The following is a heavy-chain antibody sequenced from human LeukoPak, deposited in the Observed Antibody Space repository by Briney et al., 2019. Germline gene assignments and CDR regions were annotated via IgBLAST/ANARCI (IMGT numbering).Heavy chain of an antibody. CDR1: GFTFSSYS. CDR3: AREPFWGGYFSNLHFDY. J-gene: IGHJ4*02. V-gene: IGHV3-21*01. D-gene: IGHD3-3*01. CDR2: ISSSSSYI. Sequence: GGSLRLSCAASGFTFSSYSMNWVRQAPGKGLEWVSSISSSSSYIYYADSVKGRFTISRDNAKNSLYLQMNSLRAEDTAVYYCAREPFWGGYFSNLHFDYWGRGALVTVSS.